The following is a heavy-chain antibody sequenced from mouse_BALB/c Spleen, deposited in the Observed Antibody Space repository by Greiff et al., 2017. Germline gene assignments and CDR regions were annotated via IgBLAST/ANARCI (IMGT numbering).Heavy chain of an antibody. V-gene: IGHV5-12-1*01. Sequence: EVKLMESGGGLVKPGGSLKLSCAASGFAFSSYDLSWVRQTPEKRLEWVAYISSGGGSTYYPDTVKGRFTISRDNAKNTLYLQMSSLKSEDTAMYYCARLGGKGYYFDYWGQGTTLTVSS. J-gene: IGHJ2*01. CDR3: ARLGGKGYYFDY. CDR1: GFAFSSYD. CDR2: ISSGGGST.